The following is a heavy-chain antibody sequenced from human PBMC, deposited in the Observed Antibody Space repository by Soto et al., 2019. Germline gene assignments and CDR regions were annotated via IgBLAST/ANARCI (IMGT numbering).Heavy chain of an antibody. D-gene: IGHD2-2*01. V-gene: IGHV3-64*01. CDR2: ISSNGGST. J-gene: IGHJ5*02. CDR1: GFTFSSYA. CDR3: ARQTSCYSGWCFDP. Sequence: GGSLRLSCAASGFTFSSYAMHWVRQAPGKGLEYVSAISSNGGSTYYANSVKGRFTISRDNSKNTLYLQMGSLRAEDMAVYYCARQTSCYSGWCFDPWGQGTLVTVSS.